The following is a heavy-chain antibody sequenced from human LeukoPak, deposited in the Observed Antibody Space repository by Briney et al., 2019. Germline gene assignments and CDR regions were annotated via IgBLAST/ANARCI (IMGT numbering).Heavy chain of an antibody. D-gene: IGHD6-6*01. CDR1: GFTFSSYS. V-gene: IGHV3-21*01. CDR3: ARDPRLAARPHYMDV. J-gene: IGHJ6*03. Sequence: PGGSLRLSCAASGFTFSSYSMNWVRQAPGKGLEWVSSISSSSSYIYYADSVKGRFTISRDNAKNSLYLQMNSLRAEDTAVYYCARDPRLAARPHYMDVWGKGTTVTVSS. CDR2: ISSSSSYI.